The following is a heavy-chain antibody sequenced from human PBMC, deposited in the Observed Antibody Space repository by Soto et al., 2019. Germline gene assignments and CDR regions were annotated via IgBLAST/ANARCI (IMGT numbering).Heavy chain of an antibody. CDR1: GSSIIGYY. CDR2: IHYSGSA. D-gene: IGHD6-19*01. Sequence: QVQLQESGPGLVKPSETLSLTCTFSGSSIIGYYWTWIRQSPERGLEWIGYIHYSGSANYNPSLNSRLTMSVDRSKSQFSMKLASVTAAVTAVYYCARGVGGSGLNWFDPWGQGTLVTVSS. CDR3: ARGVGGSGLNWFDP. V-gene: IGHV4-59*12. J-gene: IGHJ5*02.